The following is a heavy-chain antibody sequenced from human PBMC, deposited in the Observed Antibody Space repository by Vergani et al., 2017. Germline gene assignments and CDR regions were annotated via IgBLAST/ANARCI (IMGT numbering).Heavy chain of an antibody. CDR1: GGTFSSYA. Sequence: QVQLVQSGAEVKKPGSSVKVSCKASGGTFSSYALNWVRQAPGQGLEWMGSIIPSLATTIYAQKFQGRATITADESTSTAYMELSSLKSEDTAVFYCARATCSGGSCYRGFEYWGQGSLITVSS. V-gene: IGHV1-69*11. CDR2: IIPSLATT. D-gene: IGHD2-15*01. CDR3: ARATCSGGSCYRGFEY. J-gene: IGHJ4*02.